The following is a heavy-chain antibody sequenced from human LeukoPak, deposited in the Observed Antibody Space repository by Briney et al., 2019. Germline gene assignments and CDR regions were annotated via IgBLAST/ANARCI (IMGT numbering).Heavy chain of an antibody. CDR1: GGSINSFY. J-gene: IGHJ4*02. V-gene: IGHV4-59*01. Sequence: SETLSLTCTVSGGSINSFYWSWIRQPPGKGLEWIGYIYFSGNTKYNPSLKSRVTISVDTSKNQFFLKLNSVTAADTAVYYCARAGSGSYAGNFDSWGQGTLVTVSS. CDR3: ARAGSGSYAGNFDS. CDR2: IYFSGNT. D-gene: IGHD1-26*01.